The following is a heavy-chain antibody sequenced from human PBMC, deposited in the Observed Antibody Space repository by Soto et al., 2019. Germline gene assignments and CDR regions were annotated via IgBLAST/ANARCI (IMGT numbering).Heavy chain of an antibody. CDR1: GYTLTELS. CDR2: FDPEDGET. V-gene: IGHV1-24*01. J-gene: IGHJ5*02. D-gene: IGHD4-4*01. CDR3: AGDPDSHYNDSHASSYP. Sequence: ASVKVSCKVSGYTLTELSIHWVRQAPGKGLEWMGGFDPEDGETIYAQKFQGRVTMTEDKFTGTAYMELTGLRSDDTAVYYCAGDPDSHYNDSHASSYPWGQGTLVTVSS.